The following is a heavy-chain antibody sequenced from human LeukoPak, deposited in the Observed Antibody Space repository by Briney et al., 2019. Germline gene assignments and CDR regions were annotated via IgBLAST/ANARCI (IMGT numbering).Heavy chain of an antibody. D-gene: IGHD1-26*01. CDR3: AKPARVGAVDY. Sequence: PGGSLRLSCAASGFTFRSYAMSWVRQAPGRGVEWVSAISGNSGKTHYADSVKGRFTISRDNSKNTLYLQMNSLRAEDTAIYYCAKPARVGAVDYWGQGTLVTVSS. CDR1: GFTFRSYA. J-gene: IGHJ4*02. CDR2: ISGNSGKT. V-gene: IGHV3-23*01.